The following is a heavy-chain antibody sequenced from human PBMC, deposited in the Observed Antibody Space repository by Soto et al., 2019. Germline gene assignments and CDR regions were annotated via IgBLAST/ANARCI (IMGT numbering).Heavy chain of an antibody. V-gene: IGHV1-69*01. CDR1: GGIFSNYA. D-gene: IGHD3-22*01. Sequence: QVQLVQSGAEVQRPGSSVKVSCKASGGIFSNYAVSWVRQAPGQGLEWVGGIIPIFGTANYAQKLQGRVTITADESTRTVYMELSSLRSEDTALYYFAREIAVTGNDAFDTWGQGTMVTVSS. J-gene: IGHJ3*02. CDR3: AREIAVTGNDAFDT. CDR2: IIPIFGTA.